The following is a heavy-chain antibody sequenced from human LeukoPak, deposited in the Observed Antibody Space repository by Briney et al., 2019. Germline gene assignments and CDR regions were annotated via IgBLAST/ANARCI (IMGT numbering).Heavy chain of an antibody. CDR2: IYPGDSET. D-gene: IGHD6-19*01. CDR3: ETTPDRSGWSRRSDP. Sequence: WESLKISWNSSANSFTSYWIGWVRQMPGKGLEWMGIIYPGDSETRYSPFFQGHVTISVDKFISTAYLEWSRLPASHTAMSYCETTPDRSGWSRRSDPWGQGTLVTVSS. J-gene: IGHJ5*02. V-gene: IGHV5-51*01. CDR1: ANSFTSYW.